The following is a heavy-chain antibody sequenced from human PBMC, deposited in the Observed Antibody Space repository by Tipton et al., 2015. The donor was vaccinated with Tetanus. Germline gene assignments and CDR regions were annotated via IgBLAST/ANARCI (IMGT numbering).Heavy chain of an antibody. Sequence: SGFTFSDYGMHWVRQAPGKGLEWVAYIGGSGRTIFYADSVKGRFTISRDNAKNSLYLQVNSLRSEDTAGYYCAGDKARYGVLTGYYPFDFGGRGTLVTVS. J-gene: IGHJ4*02. CDR3: AGDKARYGVLTGYYPFDF. CDR1: GFTFSDYG. D-gene: IGHD3-9*01. V-gene: IGHV3-48*04. CDR2: IGGSGRTI.